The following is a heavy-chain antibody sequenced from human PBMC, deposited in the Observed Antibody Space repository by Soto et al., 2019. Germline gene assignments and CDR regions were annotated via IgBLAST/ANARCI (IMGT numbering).Heavy chain of an antibody. CDR2: ISYDGSNK. Sequence: QVQLVESGGGVVQPGRSLRLTCAASGFTFSSYAMHWVRQAPGTGLEWVADISYDGSNKYYADSVKGRFNISRDNSKNTLYLQMNSLRAADTAVYYCARGGGVYGDLDYCGQGTLVTVSS. CDR3: ARGGGVYGDLDY. J-gene: IGHJ4*02. CDR1: GFTFSSYA. D-gene: IGHD4-17*01. V-gene: IGHV3-30-3*01.